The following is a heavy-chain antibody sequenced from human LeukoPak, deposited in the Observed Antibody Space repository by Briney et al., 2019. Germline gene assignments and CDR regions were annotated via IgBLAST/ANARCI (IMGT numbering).Heavy chain of an antibody. CDR1: GFTFSTYW. J-gene: IGHJ4*02. CDR3: ASGTSGSFDY. V-gene: IGHV3-74*01. D-gene: IGHD1-1*01. Sequence: GGSLRLSCAAAGFTFSTYWMHWVRQAPGKGLVWVSHINSDGSTTDYADSVKGRFTISRDNAKNTLYLQMNSLRADDTAMYYCASGTSGSFDYWGQGTLVTVSS. CDR2: INSDGSTT.